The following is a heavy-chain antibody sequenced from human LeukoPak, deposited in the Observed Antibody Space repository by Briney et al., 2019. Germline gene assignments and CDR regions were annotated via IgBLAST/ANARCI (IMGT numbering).Heavy chain of an antibody. V-gene: IGHV3-33*01. Sequence: PGRSLRLSCAASGFTFSSYGMHWVRQAPGKGLEWVAVIWYGGSNKYYADSVKGRFTISRDNSKNTLYLQMNSLRAEDTAVYYCARSPPALRYFDYWGQGTLVTVSS. J-gene: IGHJ4*02. CDR1: GFTFSSYG. CDR3: ARSPPALRYFDY. CDR2: IWYGGSNK.